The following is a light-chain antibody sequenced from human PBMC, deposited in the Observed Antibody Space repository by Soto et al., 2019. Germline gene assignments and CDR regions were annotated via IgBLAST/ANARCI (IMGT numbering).Light chain of an antibody. CDR1: SSDVGGYNY. CDR2: DVS. J-gene: IGLJ1*01. Sequence: QSVLTQPASVSGSPGQSITIFCTGTSSDVGGYNYVSWYQQHPGKAPKLMIYDVSNRPSGVSNCFSGSKSGNTASLTISGLQAEDEADYYCSSYTSSSTLYVFGTGTKVTVL. V-gene: IGLV2-14*01. CDR3: SSYTSSSTLYV.